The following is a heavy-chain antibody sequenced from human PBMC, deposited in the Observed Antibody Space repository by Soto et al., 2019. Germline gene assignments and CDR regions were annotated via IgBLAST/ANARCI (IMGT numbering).Heavy chain of an antibody. D-gene: IGHD6-19*01. V-gene: IGHV1-18*01. CDR1: GYTFTSYG. CDR2: ISAYNGNT. Sequence: QVQLVQSGAEVKKPGASVKVSCKASGYTFTSYGNSWVRQAPGQGLEWMGWISAYNGNTNYAQKLQGRVTMTTDTSTSTAYMELRSLRSDDTAVYYCARDTAVAGTSYYGMDVWGQGTTVTVSS. CDR3: ARDTAVAGTSYYGMDV. J-gene: IGHJ6*02.